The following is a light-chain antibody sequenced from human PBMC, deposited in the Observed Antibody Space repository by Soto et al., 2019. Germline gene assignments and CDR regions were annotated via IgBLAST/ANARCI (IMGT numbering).Light chain of an antibody. J-gene: IGLJ3*02. CDR3: HAFDSSLDGWV. CDR2: ANT. V-gene: IGLV1-40*01. Sequence: QSVLTQPPSVSGAPGPRVTISCTGSSSNIGAGHDVHWYQQIPETAPKLLVSANTNRPSGVPDRFSGSNSGTSASLSITGLQAEDEADYYCHAFDSSLDGWVFGGWTKLTV. CDR1: SSNIGAGHD.